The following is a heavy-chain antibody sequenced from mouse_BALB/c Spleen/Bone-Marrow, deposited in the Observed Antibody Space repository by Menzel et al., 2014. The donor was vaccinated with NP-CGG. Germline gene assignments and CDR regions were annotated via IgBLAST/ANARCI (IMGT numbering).Heavy chain of an antibody. CDR2: ICPGSGST. Sequence: VKLVESGPELVKPGASVKMSCKASGYTFTDYVISWVKQRTGQGLEWIGEICPGSGSTYYNEKFKGKATLTADKSSNTAYMQLSSLTSEDSAVYFCATGTDYWGQGTTLTVSS. CDR1: GYTFTDYV. CDR3: ATGTDY. D-gene: IGHD4-1*01. V-gene: IGHV1-77*01. J-gene: IGHJ2*01.